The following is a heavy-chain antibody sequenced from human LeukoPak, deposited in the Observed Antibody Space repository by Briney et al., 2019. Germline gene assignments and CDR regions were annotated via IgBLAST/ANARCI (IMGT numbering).Heavy chain of an antibody. V-gene: IGHV3-23*01. CDR3: FGTTTVTSIYYYMDV. J-gene: IGHJ6*03. D-gene: IGHD4-17*01. CDR2: ISGSGGST. CDR1: GFTFSNYA. Sequence: GGSLRLSCAASGFTFSNYAMSWVRQAPGKGLEWVSAISGSGGSTYYADSVKGRFTISRDNSKNTLYLQMNSLRAEDTAVYYCFGTTTVTSIYYYMDVWGKGTTVTISS.